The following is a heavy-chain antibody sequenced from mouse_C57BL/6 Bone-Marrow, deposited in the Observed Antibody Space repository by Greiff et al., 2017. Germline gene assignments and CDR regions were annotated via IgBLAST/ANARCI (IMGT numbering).Heavy chain of an antibody. V-gene: IGHV1-9*01. CDR3: ARDHGNTWFAY. CDR2: ILPGSGST. CDR1: GYTFTGYW. Sequence: QVQLQQSGAELMKPGASVKLSCKATGYTFTGYWIEWVKQRPGHGLEWIGEILPGSGSTNYNEKFKGKATFTADTSYNTAYMQLSILTTEDSAIYYCARDHGNTWFAYWGQGTLVTVSA. J-gene: IGHJ3*01. D-gene: IGHD2-1*01.